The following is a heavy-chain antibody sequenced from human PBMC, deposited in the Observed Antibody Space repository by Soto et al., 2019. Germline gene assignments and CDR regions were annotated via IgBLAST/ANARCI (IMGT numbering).Heavy chain of an antibody. Sequence: LRLSCAASGFTVSSNYMSWVRQAPGKGLEWVSVIYSGGNTYYADSVKGKFTISRDNSKNTLYLQMNSLRAEDTAVYYCAKGFGGSYYEGVPDYWGQGTLVTVSS. CDR2: IYSGGNT. CDR3: AKGFGGSYYEGVPDY. D-gene: IGHD1-26*01. V-gene: IGHV3-66*01. J-gene: IGHJ4*02. CDR1: GFTVSSNY.